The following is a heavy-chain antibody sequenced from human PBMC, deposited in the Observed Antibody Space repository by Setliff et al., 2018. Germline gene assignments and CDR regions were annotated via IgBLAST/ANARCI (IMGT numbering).Heavy chain of an antibody. CDR1: GFTFSRSA. CDR2: VRSRINNFAT. V-gene: IGHV3-73*01. Sequence: PGASLTLSCAASGFTFSRSAIHWVRQASGKGLEWVGRVRSRINNFATAYDASVKGRFIISRDDSKNTAYLQMNSLKTEDTAVYYCASDIHNDYDYFDYWGQGIQVTVSS. J-gene: IGHJ4*02. D-gene: IGHD4-17*01. CDR3: ASDIHNDYDYFDY.